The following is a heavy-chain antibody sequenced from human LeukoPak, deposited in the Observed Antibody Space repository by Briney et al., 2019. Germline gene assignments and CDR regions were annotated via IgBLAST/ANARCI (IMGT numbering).Heavy chain of an antibody. J-gene: IGHJ4*02. V-gene: IGHV4-34*01. CDR2: INHGGST. CDR3: ARRWIQLWLVSQGFDY. Sequence: SETLSLTCAVYGGSFSGYYWSWIRQPPGKGLESIGEINHGGSTNYNPSFESRVTISVDTSKNQFSLKLSSVTAADTAVYYCARRWIQLWLVSQGFDYGAREPWSASPQ. CDR1: GGSFSGYY. D-gene: IGHD5-18*01.